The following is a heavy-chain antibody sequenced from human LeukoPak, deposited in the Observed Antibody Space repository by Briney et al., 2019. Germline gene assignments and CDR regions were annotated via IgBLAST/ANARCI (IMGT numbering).Heavy chain of an antibody. CDR1: GGSISSYY. D-gene: IGHD6-19*01. CDR3: ARDFVSVAGSDALDI. CDR2: IYTSGST. V-gene: IGHV4-4*07. J-gene: IGHJ3*02. Sequence: SETLSLTCTVSGGSISSYYWSWIRQPAGKGLEWIGRIYTSGSTNYNPSLKSRVTMSVDTSKNQFSLKLSSVTAADTAVYYCARDFVSVAGSDALDIWGQGTMVTVSS.